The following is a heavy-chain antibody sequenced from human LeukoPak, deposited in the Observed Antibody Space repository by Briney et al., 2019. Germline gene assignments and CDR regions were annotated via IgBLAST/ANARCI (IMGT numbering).Heavy chain of an antibody. Sequence: GRSLRLSCAASGFTFSSYGMHWVRQAPGKGLEWVAVISYDGSNKYYADSVKGRFTISRDNSKNTLYLQMNSLRAEDTAVYYWAKWPSGYSYGSYPFDYWGQGTLVTVSS. CDR1: GFTFSSYG. CDR3: AKWPSGYSYGSYPFDY. D-gene: IGHD5-18*01. J-gene: IGHJ4*02. CDR2: ISYDGSNK. V-gene: IGHV3-30*18.